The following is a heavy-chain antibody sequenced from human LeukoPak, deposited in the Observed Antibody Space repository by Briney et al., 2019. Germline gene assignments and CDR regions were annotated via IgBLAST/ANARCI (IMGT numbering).Heavy chain of an antibody. CDR3: ARECGEMATITDAFDI. CDR2: IIPIFGTA. J-gene: IGHJ3*02. V-gene: IGHV1-69*13. CDR1: GGTFSSYA. D-gene: IGHD5-24*01. Sequence: SVKVSCKASGGTFSSYAISWVRQAPGQGLEWMGGIIPIFGTANYAQKFQGRVTITADESTSTAYMELSSLRSEDTAVYYCARECGEMATITDAFDIWGQGTMVTVSS.